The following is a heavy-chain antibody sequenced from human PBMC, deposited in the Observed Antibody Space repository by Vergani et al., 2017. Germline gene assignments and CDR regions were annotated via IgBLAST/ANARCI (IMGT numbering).Heavy chain of an antibody. J-gene: IGHJ1*01. CDR3: TTAWGLYYLHGEYFQY. CDR1: GFTFDTST. D-gene: IGHD3-10*01. Sequence: EVQLLESGGGLVQPGGSRRLSCAGAGFTFDTSTMAYVRQAPGKGLEWVATISSGGGDIFYADSVKGRFTISSDNSKNTLFLQMNSLKDEDTAVYYCTTAWGLYYLHGEYFQYWGRGTLVAVSS. V-gene: IGHV3-23*01. CDR2: ISSGGGDI.